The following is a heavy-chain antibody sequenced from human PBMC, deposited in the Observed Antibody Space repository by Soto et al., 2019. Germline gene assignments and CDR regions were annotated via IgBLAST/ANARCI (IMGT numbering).Heavy chain of an antibody. CDR1: GFNVSVKY. V-gene: IGHV3-66*04. D-gene: IGHD2-21*02. CDR2: IYSGGST. CDR3: VRHTCPDCYSIGY. Sequence: PGGSLRLSCAASGFNVSVKYMSWVRQAPGMGLEWVSVIYSGGSTYYAHSVKGRFSVSRDNAENSLYLQMNSLRAEDTAVYYCVRHTCPDCYSIGYWGLGTLVTVSS. J-gene: IGHJ4*02.